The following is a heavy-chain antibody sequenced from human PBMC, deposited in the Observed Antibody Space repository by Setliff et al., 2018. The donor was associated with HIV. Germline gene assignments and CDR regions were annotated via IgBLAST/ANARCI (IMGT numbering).Heavy chain of an antibody. J-gene: IGHJ4*02. CDR2: IYYSGTT. V-gene: IGHV4-34*01. CDR1: GGSFSGYY. CDR3: ARGGGFWSGQLDY. Sequence: SETLSLTCDVYGGSFSGYYWDWIRQPPGKGLEWIGSIYYSGTTYYNPSLKSRVTISVDTPKNQFSLKLSSVTAADTAVYFCARGGGFWSGQLDYWGQGTLVTVSS. D-gene: IGHD3-3*01.